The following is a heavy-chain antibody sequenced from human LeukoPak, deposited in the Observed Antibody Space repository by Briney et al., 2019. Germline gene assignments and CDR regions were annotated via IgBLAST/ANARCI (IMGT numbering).Heavy chain of an antibody. CDR2: IDWDDDK. Sequence: ESGPTLVNPTQTLTLTCTFSGFSLSTSGMCVSWIRQPPGKALEWLARIDWDDDKYYSTSLKTRLTISKDTSKNQVVLTMTNMDPVDTATYYCARSLLGSGYYYGMDVWGQGTTVTVSS. J-gene: IGHJ6*02. D-gene: IGHD7-27*01. CDR1: GFSLSTSGMC. CDR3: ARSLLGSGYYYGMDV. V-gene: IGHV2-70*11.